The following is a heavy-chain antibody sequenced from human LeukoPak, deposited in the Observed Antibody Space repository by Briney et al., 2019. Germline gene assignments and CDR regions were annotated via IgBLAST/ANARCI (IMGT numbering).Heavy chain of an antibody. D-gene: IGHD5-18*01. V-gene: IGHV1-2*02. J-gene: IGHJ4*02. Sequence: ASVKVSCKASGYTFTGYYMHWVRQAPGQGLEWMGWINPNSGGTNYAQKFQGRVTMTRDTPISTAYMELSRLRSDDTAVYYCARVRWIPRGEFDYWGQGTLVTVSS. CDR1: GYTFTGYY. CDR3: ARVRWIPRGEFDY. CDR2: INPNSGGT.